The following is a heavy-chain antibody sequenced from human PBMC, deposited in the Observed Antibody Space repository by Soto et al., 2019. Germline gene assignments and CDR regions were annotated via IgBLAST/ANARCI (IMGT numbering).Heavy chain of an antibody. CDR2: ISGSGGST. Sequence: GGSLRLSCAACGFTFSSYAMSWVRQAPGKGLEWVSAISGSGGSTYYADSVKGRFTISRDNSKNTLYLQMNSLRAEDTAVYYCAKPGMATEYYFDYWGQGTLVTVSS. V-gene: IGHV3-23*01. J-gene: IGHJ4*02. CDR3: AKPGMATEYYFDY. D-gene: IGHD5-12*01. CDR1: GFTFSSYA.